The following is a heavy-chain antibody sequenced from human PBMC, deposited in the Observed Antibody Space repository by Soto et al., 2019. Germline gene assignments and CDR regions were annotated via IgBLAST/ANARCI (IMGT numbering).Heavy chain of an antibody. CDR3: ARGRGRYYYGSGRRRTYYFDY. CDR2: INHSGST. J-gene: IGHJ4*02. V-gene: IGHV4-34*01. Sequence: PSETLSLTCAVYGGSFSGYYWSWIRQPPGKGLEWIGEINHSGSTNYNPSLKSRVTISVDTSKNQFSLKLSSVTAADTAVYYCARGRGRYYYGSGRRRTYYFDYWGQGTLVTVSS. CDR1: GGSFSGYY. D-gene: IGHD3-10*01.